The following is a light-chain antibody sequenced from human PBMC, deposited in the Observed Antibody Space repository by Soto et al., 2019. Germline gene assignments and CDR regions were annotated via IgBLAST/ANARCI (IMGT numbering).Light chain of an antibody. Sequence: EIVLTQSPGTLSLSPGERATLSCRASQSVSSSYLAWYQQKPGQAPRLLTYGASSRATGIPDRFSGSGYGTDFTLTISRLEPEDFAVYYCQQYGSSPRAFGQGTKVEIK. CDR3: QQYGSSPRA. J-gene: IGKJ1*01. CDR1: QSVSSSY. V-gene: IGKV3-20*01. CDR2: GAS.